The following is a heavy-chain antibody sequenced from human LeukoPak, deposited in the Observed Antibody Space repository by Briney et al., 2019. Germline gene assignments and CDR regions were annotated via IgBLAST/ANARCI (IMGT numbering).Heavy chain of an antibody. CDR2: IYYSGST. J-gene: IGHJ6*02. Sequence: SETLSLTCTVSGGSISSYYWSWIRQPPGKGLEWIGYIYYSGSTNYNPSLKSRVTISVDTSKNQFSLKLSSVTAADTAVYYCARDGNSPRYYYGTDVWGQGTTVTVSS. CDR1: GGSISSYY. D-gene: IGHD5-18*01. V-gene: IGHV4-59*01. CDR3: ARDGNSPRYYYGTDV.